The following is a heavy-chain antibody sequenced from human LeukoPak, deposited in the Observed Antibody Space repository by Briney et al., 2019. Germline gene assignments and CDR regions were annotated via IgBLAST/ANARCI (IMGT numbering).Heavy chain of an antibody. CDR1: GFTFSSYG. Sequence: PGGSLRLSCAASGFTFSSYGMHWVRQAPGKGLEWVAFIRYDGGNKYYADSVKGRFTISRDNAKNSLYLQMNSLRAEDTALYYCAKGPSDTAAGWEYFQHWGQGTLVTVSS. J-gene: IGHJ1*01. CDR3: AKGPSDTAAGWEYFQH. V-gene: IGHV3-30*02. D-gene: IGHD5-18*01. CDR2: IRYDGGNK.